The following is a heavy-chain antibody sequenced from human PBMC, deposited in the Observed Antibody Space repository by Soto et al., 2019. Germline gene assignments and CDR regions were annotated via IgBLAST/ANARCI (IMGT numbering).Heavy chain of an antibody. CDR3: AKSEDLRITVFGVRNYGMDV. V-gene: IGHV3-23*01. CDR1: GFTFSSYA. D-gene: IGHD3-3*01. J-gene: IGHJ6*02. CDR2: ISGSVGTT. Sequence: EVQLLESGGGLVQPGGSLRLSCAASGFTFSSYAMSWVRQAPGKGLEWVSTISGSVGTTYYADSVKGRFTISRDNSKNTLYLQMNSLSAEDTAVYYCAKSEDLRITVFGVRNYGMDVWGQGTTVTVSS.